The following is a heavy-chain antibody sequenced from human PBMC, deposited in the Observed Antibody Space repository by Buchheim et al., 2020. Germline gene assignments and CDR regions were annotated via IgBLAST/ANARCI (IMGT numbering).Heavy chain of an antibody. CDR3: GKDEFPTVAAAGTTPGN. Sequence: QVQLVESGGGVVQPGRSLRLSCAASGFTFRSYGVHWVRRAPGKGLEWVALIWHDGSRKYYADSVKGRFTISRDNSKSTIYLQMNSLRVEDTAVYYCGKDEFPTVAAAGTTPGNWGQGTL. CDR1: GFTFRSYG. V-gene: IGHV3-33*06. D-gene: IGHD6-13*01. J-gene: IGHJ4*02. CDR2: IWHDGSRK.